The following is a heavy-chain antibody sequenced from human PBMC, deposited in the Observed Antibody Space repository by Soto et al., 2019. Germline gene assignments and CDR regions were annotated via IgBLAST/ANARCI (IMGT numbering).Heavy chain of an antibody. CDR2: IYYSGST. J-gene: IGHJ5*02. CDR1: GGSISSSRSY. V-gene: IGHV4-39*01. CDR3: ARRIAAHNWFDP. Sequence: SETLSLTCTVSGGSISSSRSYWGWIRQPPWEGLEWIGSIYYSGSTNYNPSLKSRVTISVDTSKNQFSLKLSSVTAADTAVYYCARRIAAHNWFDPWGQGTLVTVSS. D-gene: IGHD6-13*01.